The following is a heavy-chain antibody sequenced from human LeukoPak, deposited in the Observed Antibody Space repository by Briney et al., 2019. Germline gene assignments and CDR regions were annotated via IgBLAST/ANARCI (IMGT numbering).Heavy chain of an antibody. CDR2: ISWNSGDI. CDR1: GFTFDDYA. V-gene: IGHV3-9*01. Sequence: GGSLRLSCAASGFTFDDYAMHWVRQTPGKGLEWVSSISWNSGDIDYAESVRGRFTISRDNAKNSLYLQMNSLRPEDTALYYCAKDGSYYSGNWFDPWGQGTLVTVSS. J-gene: IGHJ5*02. CDR3: AKDGSYYSGNWFDP. D-gene: IGHD3-10*01.